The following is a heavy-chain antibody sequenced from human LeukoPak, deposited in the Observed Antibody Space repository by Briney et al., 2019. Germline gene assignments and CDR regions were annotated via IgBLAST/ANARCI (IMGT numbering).Heavy chain of an antibody. Sequence: GRSLRLSCVASGFTFSNYAMHWVRQAPGKGLEWVSVISHAGSYEYYADSVKGRFAISRDNSKNTLYLQMNSLRAEDTAVYYCAKTAEWELDYWGQGTLVTVSS. J-gene: IGHJ4*02. CDR1: GFTFSNYA. D-gene: IGHD1-26*01. V-gene: IGHV3-30*09. CDR2: ISHAGSYE. CDR3: AKTAEWELDY.